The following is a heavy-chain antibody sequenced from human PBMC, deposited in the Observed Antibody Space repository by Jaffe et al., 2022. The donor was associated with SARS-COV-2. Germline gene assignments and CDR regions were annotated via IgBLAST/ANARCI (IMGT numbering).Heavy chain of an antibody. CDR1: EFTFSSYW. CDR3: ARDDCSRGSACNWGAFDA. CDR2: IKEDGSEK. V-gene: IGHV3-7*01. Sequence: EVQLVESGGGLVQPGGSLRLSCAASEFTFSSYWMTWVRQAPGKGLEWVANIKEDGSEKQYFDSVKGRFTISRDNAKNSLYLQMNSLRVEDTAVYFCARDDCSRGSACNWGAFDAWGQGTTVTVSS. D-gene: IGHD2-15*01. J-gene: IGHJ3*01.